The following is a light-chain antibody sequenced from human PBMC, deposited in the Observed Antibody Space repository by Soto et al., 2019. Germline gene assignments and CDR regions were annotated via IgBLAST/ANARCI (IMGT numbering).Light chain of an antibody. J-gene: IGKJ1*01. CDR3: QHSGT. V-gene: IGKV1-9*01. Sequence: DIQMTQSPSSLSASVGDRVTITCRASQGIGSYLAWYQQKPGKAPRLLIYAASTLQSGVPSRFSGSGSGTEFTLTISSLQPDDFATYYCQHSGTFGQGTKVDIK. CDR1: QGIGSY. CDR2: AAS.